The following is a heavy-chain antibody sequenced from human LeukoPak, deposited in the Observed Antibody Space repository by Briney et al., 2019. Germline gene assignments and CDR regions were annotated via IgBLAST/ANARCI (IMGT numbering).Heavy chain of an antibody. J-gene: IGHJ4*02. CDR3: AREYAPNERFVWGIDY. D-gene: IGHD3-16*01. Sequence: SQTLTLTCAISGDSVSSNSAAWNWIRQSPSRGLEWLGRPYYRSKWYNDYAVSVKSRITINPDTSKNQFSLQLNSVTPEDTAVYYCAREYAPNERFVWGIDYWGQGTLVTVSS. V-gene: IGHV6-1*01. CDR1: GDSVSSNSAA. CDR2: PYYRSKWYN.